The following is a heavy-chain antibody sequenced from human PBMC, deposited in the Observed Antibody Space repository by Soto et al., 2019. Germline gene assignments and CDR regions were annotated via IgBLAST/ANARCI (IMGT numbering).Heavy chain of an antibody. CDR2: INPSGGST. Sequence: ASVKVSFKASGYTFTSYYMHWFRQAPGQGLEWMGIINPSGGSTSYAQKFQGRVTMTRDTSTSTVYMELSSLRSEDTAVYHCAREEVGATSFDPWGQGTLVTVSS. V-gene: IGHV1-46*01. D-gene: IGHD1-26*01. CDR1: GYTFTSYY. J-gene: IGHJ5*02. CDR3: AREEVGATSFDP.